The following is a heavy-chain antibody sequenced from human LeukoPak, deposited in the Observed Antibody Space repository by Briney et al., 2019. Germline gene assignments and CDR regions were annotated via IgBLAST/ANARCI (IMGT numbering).Heavy chain of an antibody. J-gene: IGHJ4*02. CDR3: ATEIHCYGSGSYYSFDY. CDR2: IIPIFGTA. Sequence: ASVKVSCKASGGTFSSYAISWVRQAPGQGLEWMGGIIPIFGTANYAQKFQGRVTITADESTSTAYMELSSLRSEDTAVYYCATEIHCYGSGSYYSFDYWGQGTLVTVSS. CDR1: GGTFSSYA. D-gene: IGHD3-10*01. V-gene: IGHV1-69*13.